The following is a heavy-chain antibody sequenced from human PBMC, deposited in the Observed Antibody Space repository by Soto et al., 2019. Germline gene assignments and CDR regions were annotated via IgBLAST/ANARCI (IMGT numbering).Heavy chain of an antibody. Sequence: SETLSLTCTVSAASFSKYYWTWIRQPPGKGLEWIGYIYFNGNTKYNPSLEGRLTISIDTSKKEFSLKLTSVTAADAAVYYCASVTFGGIVLAHWGQGTLVTAPQ. CDR2: IYFNGNT. CDR1: AASFSKYY. CDR3: ASVTFGGIVLAH. J-gene: IGHJ4*02. D-gene: IGHD3-16*01. V-gene: IGHV4-59*01.